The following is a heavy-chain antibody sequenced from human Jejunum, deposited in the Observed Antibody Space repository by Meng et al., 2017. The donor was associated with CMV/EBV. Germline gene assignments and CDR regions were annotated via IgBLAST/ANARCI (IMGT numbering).Heavy chain of an antibody. CDR3: AKLPRKAATYFDY. Sequence: ASGLTFGSYAMSWVRQAPGKGLEWVSVIYGAASSIYYADSVKGRFTISRDDSKNTLYLQMNALRAEDTAVYYCAKLPRKAATYFDYWGQGTLVTVSS. CDR1: GLTFGSYA. CDR2: IYGAASSI. J-gene: IGHJ4*02. V-gene: IGHV3-23*03. D-gene: IGHD6-25*01.